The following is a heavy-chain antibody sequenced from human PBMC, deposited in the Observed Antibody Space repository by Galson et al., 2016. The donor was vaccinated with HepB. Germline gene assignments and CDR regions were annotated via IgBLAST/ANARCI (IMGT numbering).Heavy chain of an antibody. CDR2: TYYRAKWYN. Sequence: CAISGDSVSSNSAAWNWIRQSPSRGLEWLGRTYYRAKWYNDYAVSVKSRITINVDTSKNQFSLQLNSATPEDTAVYYCAREYSTGYYERFLAKRARRGFDYWGQGTLLTVSS. CDR1: GDSVSSNSAA. V-gene: IGHV6-1*01. CDR3: AREYSTGYYERFLAKRARRGFDY. J-gene: IGHJ4*02. D-gene: IGHD6-19*01.